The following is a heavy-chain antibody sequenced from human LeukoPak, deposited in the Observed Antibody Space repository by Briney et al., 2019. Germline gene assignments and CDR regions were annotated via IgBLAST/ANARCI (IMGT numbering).Heavy chain of an antibody. CDR1: GYTFTSYG. CDR2: ISTYTGNT. J-gene: IGHJ4*02. Sequence: ASVKVSCKASGYTFTSYGISWVRQAPGQGLEWMGWISTYTGNTNHAQKVQGRVTMTTDTSTSTAYMEVRSLRSDDTAVYCCARYNGWDGTPDYWGQGTLVAVSS. D-gene: IGHD5-12*01. V-gene: IGHV1-18*01. CDR3: ARYNGWDGTPDY.